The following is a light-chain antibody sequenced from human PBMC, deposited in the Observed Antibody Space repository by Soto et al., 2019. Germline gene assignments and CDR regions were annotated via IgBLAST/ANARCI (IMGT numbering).Light chain of an antibody. CDR1: SGSIARNF. CDR2: EDD. J-gene: IGLJ2*01. CDR3: QSYDDYNQDVI. V-gene: IGLV6-57*04. Sequence: NFMLTQPHSVSESPGKTVTISCTRSSGSIARNFVQWYQQRPGSAPTTVIYEDDQRPSGVPDRFSGSIDRSSNSASLTISGLKTEDEADYYCQSYDDYNQDVIFGGGTKLTVL.